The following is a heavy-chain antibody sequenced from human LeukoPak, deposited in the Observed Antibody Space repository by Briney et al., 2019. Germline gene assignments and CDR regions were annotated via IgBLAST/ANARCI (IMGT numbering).Heavy chain of an antibody. J-gene: IGHJ4*02. V-gene: IGHV1-2*02. CDR2: INPNSGGT. CDR1: GYTFTGYY. CDR3: ARELIVGATTSTGY. D-gene: IGHD1-26*01. Sequence: AASVKVSCKASGYTFTGYYMHWVRQAPGRGLEWMGWINPNSGGTNYAQKFQGRVTMTRDTSISTAYMELSRLRSDDTAVYYCARELIVGATTSTGYWGQGTLVTVSS.